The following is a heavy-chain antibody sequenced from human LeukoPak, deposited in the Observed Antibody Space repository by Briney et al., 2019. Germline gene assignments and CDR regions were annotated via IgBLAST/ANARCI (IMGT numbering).Heavy chain of an antibody. CDR3: ASPPVGYSFPYGMDV. CDR1: GFTFTSSA. J-gene: IGHJ6*02. Sequence: GGSLRLSCAASGFTFTSSAMSSVHQPPGEGLGWVSTITNGGDGTYYADCVKGRFTISRDNSKNTLSLQMTSLRAEDTAVYYCASPPVGYSFPYGMDVWGQGTTVTVSS. CDR2: ITNGGDGT. V-gene: IGHV3-23*01. D-gene: IGHD5-18*01.